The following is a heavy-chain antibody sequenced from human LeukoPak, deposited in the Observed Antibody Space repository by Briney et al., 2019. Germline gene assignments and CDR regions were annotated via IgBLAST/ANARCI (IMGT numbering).Heavy chain of an antibody. J-gene: IGHJ4*02. CDR2: IIPIFGTA. V-gene: IGHV1-69*13. Sequence: SVKVSCKASGGTFSSYAISWVRQAPGQGLEWMGGIIPIFGTANYAQKFQGRVTITADESTSTAYMELSGLRSEDTAVYYCARGLLLDSYGHISFDYWGQGTLVTVSS. CDR3: ARGLLLDSYGHISFDY. CDR1: GGTFSSYA. D-gene: IGHD5-18*01.